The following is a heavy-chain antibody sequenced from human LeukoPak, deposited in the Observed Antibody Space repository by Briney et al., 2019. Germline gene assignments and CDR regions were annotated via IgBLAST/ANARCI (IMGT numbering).Heavy chain of an antibody. CDR2: ISGGGGST. CDR1: GFTFSSYA. J-gene: IGHJ4*02. CDR3: AKGTHPSGYSGYGEWSY. V-gene: IGHV3-23*01. D-gene: IGHD5-12*01. Sequence: GGSLRLSCAASGFTFSSYAMSWVRQAPGKGLEWVSAISGGGGSTYYADSVKGRFTISRDNSKNTLYLQMNSLRAEDTAVYYCAKGTHPSGYSGYGEWSYWGQGTLVTVSS.